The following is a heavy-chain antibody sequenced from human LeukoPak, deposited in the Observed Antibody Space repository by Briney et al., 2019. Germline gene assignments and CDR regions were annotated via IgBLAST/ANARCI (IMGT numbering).Heavy chain of an antibody. CDR1: GVSFSGYA. V-gene: IGHV3-33*01. CDR3: AREQIFGVVIVKSYFDF. CDR2: IKYDASDE. J-gene: IGHJ4*02. D-gene: IGHD3-3*01. Sequence: GGSLRLSCAVSGVSFSGYAMHWVRQAPGKGLEWVGLIKYDASDEYYADSVKGRFTISRDNAKNSLYLQVDSLRAEDRAVYYCAREQIFGVVIVKSYFDFWGQGTLVTVSS.